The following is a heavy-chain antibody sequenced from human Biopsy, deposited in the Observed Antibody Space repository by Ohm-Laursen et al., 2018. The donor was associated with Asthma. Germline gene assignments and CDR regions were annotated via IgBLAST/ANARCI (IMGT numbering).Heavy chain of an antibody. V-gene: IGHV1-2*06. J-gene: IGHJ4*02. CDR2: INPNSGAT. CDR1: GYPFIGYH. D-gene: IGHD1-26*01. CDR3: ARAGALIVGATMGY. Sequence: ASVKVSCKASGYPFIGYHIHWMRQAPGQGLEWMGRINPNSGATNYAQKFQGRVTMTRDTSISTACMEVSSLRSEDTAVYYCARAGALIVGATMGYWGQGTLVTVSS.